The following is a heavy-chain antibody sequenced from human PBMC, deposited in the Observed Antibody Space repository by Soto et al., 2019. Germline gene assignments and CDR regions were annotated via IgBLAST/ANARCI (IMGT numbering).Heavy chain of an antibody. CDR3: ARDRHSVGPLANYAFDV. Sequence: QVQLVQSGAELKKPGASVNISCTASGFTFSDNLINWVRQAPGQGLEWMGWLNPATGNTRYSETFQGRVTISRHAAASIAYLELSDLEKEDKALYFCARDRHSVGPLANYAFDVWCKGTMITVSS. J-gene: IGHJ3*01. V-gene: IGHV1-3*01. CDR2: LNPATGNT. CDR1: GFTFSDNL. D-gene: IGHD5-18*01.